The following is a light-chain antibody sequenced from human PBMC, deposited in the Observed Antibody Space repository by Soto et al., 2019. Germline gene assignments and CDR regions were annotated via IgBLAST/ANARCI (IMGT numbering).Light chain of an antibody. CDR3: QQYNSYSLF. Sequence: DIQMTQSPSTLSASVGDRVTITCRASQSISNWLAWYQQKPGKAPKLLIYGASSLESGVRSRFSGSGSGTEFTLTISSLQPDDFATYFFQQYNSYSLFFGQGTKLEIK. CDR1: QSISNW. CDR2: GAS. J-gene: IGKJ2*01. V-gene: IGKV1-5*01.